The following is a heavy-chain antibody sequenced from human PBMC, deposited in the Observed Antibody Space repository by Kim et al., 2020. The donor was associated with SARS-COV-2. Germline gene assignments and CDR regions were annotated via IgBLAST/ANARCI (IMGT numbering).Heavy chain of an antibody. V-gene: IGHV3-30*02. CDR3: AKGGVTTPNDHCY. D-gene: IGHD1-1*01. Sequence: YADSSKGRITISSDKTRNTLYLQMNSLRAEDTAVYYCAKGGVTTPNDHCYWGQGTLVTVSS. J-gene: IGHJ4*02.